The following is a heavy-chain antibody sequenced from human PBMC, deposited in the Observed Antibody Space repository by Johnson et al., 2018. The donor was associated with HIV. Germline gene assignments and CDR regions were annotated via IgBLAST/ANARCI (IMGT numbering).Heavy chain of an antibody. CDR1: GFTFSSYD. CDR2: ISYDGSNK. D-gene: IGHD3-3*01. CDR3: ARPPPYYDFRSGNYAFDI. Sequence: QVQLVESGGGVVQPGRSLRLSCAASGFTFSSYDMHWVRQAPGKGLEWVAVISYDGSNKYYADSVKGRFTISRDNAKNTLYLQMNSLIAEYTSVFYCARPPPYYDFRSGNYAFDIWGQGTMVTVSS. V-gene: IGHV3-30*04. J-gene: IGHJ3*02.